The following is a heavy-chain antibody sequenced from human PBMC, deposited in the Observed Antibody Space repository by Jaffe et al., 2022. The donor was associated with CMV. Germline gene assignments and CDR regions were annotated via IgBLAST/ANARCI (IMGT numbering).Heavy chain of an antibody. Sequence: QVQLQQWGAGLLKPSETLSLTCAVYGGSFSGYYWSWIRQPPGKGLEWIGEINHSGSTNYNPSLKSRVTISVDTSKNQFSLKLSSVTAADTAVYYCARATLTYSGSYYYMDVWGKGTTVTVSS. D-gene: IGHD1-26*01. V-gene: IGHV4-34*01. J-gene: IGHJ6*03. CDR3: ARATLTYSGSYYYMDV. CDR2: INHSGST. CDR1: GGSFSGYY.